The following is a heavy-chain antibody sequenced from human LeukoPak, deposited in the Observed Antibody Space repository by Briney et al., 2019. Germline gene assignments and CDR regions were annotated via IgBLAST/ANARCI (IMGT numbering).Heavy chain of an antibody. Sequence: SETLSLTCTVSGGSISSSSYYWGWIRQPPGKGLEWIGYIYYSGSTNYNPSLKSRVTISLDTSKTQFSLKLSSVTAADTAVYYCARVSWFPGSSYYYMDVWGKGTTVTVSS. CDR1: GGSISSSSYY. CDR3: ARVSWFPGSSYYYMDV. V-gene: IGHV4-61*05. D-gene: IGHD3-9*01. J-gene: IGHJ6*03. CDR2: IYYSGST.